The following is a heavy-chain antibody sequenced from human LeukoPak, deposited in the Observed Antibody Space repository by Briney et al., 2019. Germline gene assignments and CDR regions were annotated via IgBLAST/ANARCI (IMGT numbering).Heavy chain of an antibody. CDR3: ARDSRARPGGYVRWFDL. V-gene: IGHV4-38-2*02. Sequence: SETLSLICSVSGYSISSGYYWGWIRQPLGKGLEWIGSIYHSGNTYQNPSLKSRATISVDASENQFSLELSSVTAADTAVYYCARDSRARPGGYVRWFDLWGHGTLVTVSS. J-gene: IGHJ5*02. CDR1: GYSISSGYY. D-gene: IGHD5-12*01. CDR2: IYHSGNT.